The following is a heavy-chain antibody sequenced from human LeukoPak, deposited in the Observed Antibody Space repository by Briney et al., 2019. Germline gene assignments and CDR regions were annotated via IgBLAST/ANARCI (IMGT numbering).Heavy chain of an antibody. J-gene: IGHJ4*02. CDR1: GDSIRNYH. CDR3: SRVPSDSFGWVCVDS. CDR2: FHYNGDH. Sequence: SETLSLTCSVSGDSIRNYHWTWIRQSPGKGLEWIWHFHYNGDHYYNPYLENRVSMSVGTSRNQFSLMLISGTAADTAMYFCSRVPSDSFGWVCVDSWGQGSLVTVSS. V-gene: IGHV4-59*01. D-gene: IGHD3-9*01.